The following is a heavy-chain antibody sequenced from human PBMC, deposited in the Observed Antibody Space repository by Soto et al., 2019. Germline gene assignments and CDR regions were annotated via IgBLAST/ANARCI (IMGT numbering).Heavy chain of an antibody. V-gene: IGHV5-10-1*01. CDR3: ASLVLVPTAAGTYHYYYGMDV. Sequence: PGESLKISCKGSGYSFTSYWISWVRQMPGKGLEWMGRIDPSDSYTNYSPSFQGHVTISADKSISTAYLQWSSLKASDTAMYYCASLVLVPTAAGTYHYYYGMDVWGQGTTVTVSS. CDR2: IDPSDSYT. CDR1: GYSFTSYW. D-gene: IGHD6-13*01. J-gene: IGHJ6*02.